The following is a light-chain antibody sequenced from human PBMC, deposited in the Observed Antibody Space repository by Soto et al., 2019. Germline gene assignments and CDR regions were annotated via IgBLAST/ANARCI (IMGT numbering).Light chain of an antibody. CDR3: SSYASSITYV. V-gene: IGLV2-14*01. CDR1: SSDIGGYNY. J-gene: IGLJ1*01. Sequence: QSVLTQPASVSGSPGQSITISCTGSSSDIGGYNYVSWYQQHPGKVPKLMIYEVSNRPSGVSFRFSGSKSGNTASLTISGLQAEDEADYYCSSYASSITYVFGTGTKATVL. CDR2: EVS.